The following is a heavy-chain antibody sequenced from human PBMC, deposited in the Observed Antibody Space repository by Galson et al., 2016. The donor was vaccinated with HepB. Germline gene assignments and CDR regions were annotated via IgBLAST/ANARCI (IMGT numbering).Heavy chain of an antibody. D-gene: IGHD3-22*01. V-gene: IGHV4-39*01. CDR3: AKTRGPGYYNSSGYYYPPAAFDI. J-gene: IGHJ3*02. Sequence: LSLTCTVSGGSIRYSSFFWAWIRQSPGRGLEWIGSIYYSGSTYYNPSLGGRVTISVDTSKNQFSLKLSSVTAADTAVYYCAKTRGPGYYNSSGYYYPPAAFDIWGQGIKVTVSS. CDR1: GGSIRYSSFF. CDR2: IYYSGST.